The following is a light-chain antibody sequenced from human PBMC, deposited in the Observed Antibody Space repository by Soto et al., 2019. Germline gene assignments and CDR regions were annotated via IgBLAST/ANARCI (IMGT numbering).Light chain of an antibody. J-gene: IGKJ4*01. CDR1: QAISRR. Sequence: DILMTQSPSSVSASVGDRVTITCRASQAISRRLAWYQQKPGQAPKLLIYVASSLQTGVPSRFSGSGSGTDFTLTISSLQPEDFATYYCQHAQSSPPTFGGGTRVEMK. CDR3: QHAQSSPPT. CDR2: VAS. V-gene: IGKV1D-12*01.